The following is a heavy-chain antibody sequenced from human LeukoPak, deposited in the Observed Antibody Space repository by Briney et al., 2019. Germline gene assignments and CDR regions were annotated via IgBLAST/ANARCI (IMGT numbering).Heavy chain of an antibody. Sequence: ASVKVSCKASGYTFTSYGISWVRQAPGQGLEWMGWVNPNSGNTGYAQKFQGRVTMTRNTSISTAYMELSSLRSEDTAVYYCASCSGGSCYDPWFDPWGQGTLVTVSS. CDR1: GYTFTSYG. D-gene: IGHD2-15*01. CDR2: VNPNSGNT. J-gene: IGHJ5*02. CDR3: ASCSGGSCYDPWFDP. V-gene: IGHV1-8*02.